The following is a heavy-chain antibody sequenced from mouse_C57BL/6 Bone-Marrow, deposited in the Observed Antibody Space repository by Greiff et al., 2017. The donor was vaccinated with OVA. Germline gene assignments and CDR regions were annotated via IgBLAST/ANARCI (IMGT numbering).Heavy chain of an antibody. J-gene: IGHJ4*01. CDR2: IYPGDGDT. V-gene: IGHV1-82*01. Sequence: VQLQESGPELVQPGASVKISCKASGYAFSSSWMNWVKQRPGKGLEWIGRIYPGDGDTHYNGKFKGKATLTADNYSSTAYMQLSSLTSEESAVYFCARGLRPPYAMDYWGQGTAVTVSS. CDR3: ARGLRPPYAMDY. CDR1: GYAFSSSW. D-gene: IGHD2-2*01.